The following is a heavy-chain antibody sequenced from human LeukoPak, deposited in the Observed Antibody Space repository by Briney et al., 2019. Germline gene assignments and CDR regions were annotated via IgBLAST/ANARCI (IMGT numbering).Heavy chain of an antibody. CDR3: AREGPILRDGFVDY. CDR1: GFTFSSYW. Sequence: GGSLRLSCAASGFTFSSYWMSWVRQAPGRGLEWVANIKQDGSEKYYVDSVKGRFTISRDNAKNSLYLQMNSLRAEDTAVYYCAREGPILRDGFVDYWGQGTLVTVSS. CDR2: IKQDGSEK. J-gene: IGHJ4*02. V-gene: IGHV3-7*01. D-gene: IGHD5-24*01.